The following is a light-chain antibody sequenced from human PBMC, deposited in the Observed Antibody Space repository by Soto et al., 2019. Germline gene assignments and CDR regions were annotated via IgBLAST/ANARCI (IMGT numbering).Light chain of an antibody. J-gene: IGKJ1*01. V-gene: IGKV3-15*01. Sequence: EIVMTQSPASLSVPPGERATLSCRASQSVSSNFAWYLQKPGQAPRLLIYGASTRATAVPARFTASGSGTEFTLTISRLEPEDFAVYYCQQYGSSGTFGQGTKVDI. CDR2: GAS. CDR1: QSVSSN. CDR3: QQYGSSGT.